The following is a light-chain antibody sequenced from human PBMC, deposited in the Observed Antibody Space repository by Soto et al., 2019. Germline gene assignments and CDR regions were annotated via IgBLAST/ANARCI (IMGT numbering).Light chain of an antibody. CDR3: QQYGSWT. CDR2: GTL. V-gene: IGKV3-20*01. J-gene: IGKJ1*01. Sequence: EIVLTQSPGTLSVSPGERATLSCRASETISSDKLAWYQQKPGQPPSLLIYGTLSRATGIPDRFSGSWSWTDFTLTISRLEPEDAEIYYCQQYGSWTFGQGTKVEI. CDR1: ETISSDK.